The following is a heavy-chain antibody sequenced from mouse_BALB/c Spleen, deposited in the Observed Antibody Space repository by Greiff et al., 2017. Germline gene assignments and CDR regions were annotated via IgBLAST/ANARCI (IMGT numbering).Heavy chain of an antibody. CDR1: GFTFSSYG. CDR2: INSNGGST. Sequence: EVKLVESGGGLVQPGGSLKLSCAASGFTFSSYGMSWVRQTPDKRLELVATINSNGGSTYYPDSVMGRFTISRDNAKNTLYLQMSSLKSEDTAMYYCARDVFFAYWGQGTLVTVSA. J-gene: IGHJ3*01. V-gene: IGHV5-6-3*01. CDR3: ARDVFFAY.